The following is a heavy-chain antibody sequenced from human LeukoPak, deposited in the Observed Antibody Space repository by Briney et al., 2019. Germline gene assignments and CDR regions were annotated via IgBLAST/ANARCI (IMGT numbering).Heavy chain of an antibody. V-gene: IGHV3-74*01. CDR3: ATDMGEDSSGPYRFGMDV. D-gene: IGHD3-22*01. CDR2: IRSDGRDT. J-gene: IGHJ6*02. CDR1: GFTFSSHW. Sequence: GGSLRLTCAASGFTFSSHWMYWVRQVPGKGLVWVSRIRSDGRDTTYADSVKGRFTISRDNAKNTLDLQMNSLRAEDTAVYYCATDMGEDSSGPYRFGMDVWGQGTTVTLSS.